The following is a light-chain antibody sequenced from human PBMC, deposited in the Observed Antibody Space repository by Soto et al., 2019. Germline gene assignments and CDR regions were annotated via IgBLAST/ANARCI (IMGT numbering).Light chain of an antibody. CDR3: QQYNNWLMLS. CDR1: QSVSSN. V-gene: IGKV3-15*01. J-gene: IGKJ4*01. Sequence: EIVMTQSPAILSVSPGERATLSCRASQSVSSNLAWYQQKPGQTARLLIYGASTRATGIPARFSGSGSGTEFTLTISSLQSEDFAICYCQQYNNWLMLSFGGGTKVDIK. CDR2: GAS.